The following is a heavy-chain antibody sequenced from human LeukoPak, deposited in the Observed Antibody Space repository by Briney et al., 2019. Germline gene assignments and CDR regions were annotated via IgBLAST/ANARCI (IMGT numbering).Heavy chain of an antibody. CDR3: ANVGDYFDY. J-gene: IGHJ4*02. CDR2: ISYDGSNK. D-gene: IGHD4-17*01. CDR1: GFTFDDYA. Sequence: GGSLRLSCAASGFTFDDYAMHWVRQAPGKGLEWVAVISYDGSNKYYADSVKGRFTISRDNSKNTLYLQMNSLRAEDTAVYYCANVGDYFDYWGQGTLVTVSS. V-gene: IGHV3-30*18.